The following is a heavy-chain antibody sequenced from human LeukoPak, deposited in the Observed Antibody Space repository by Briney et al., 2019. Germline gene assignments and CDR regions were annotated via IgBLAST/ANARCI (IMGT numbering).Heavy chain of an antibody. CDR1: GTSISTYW. Sequence: GASLNSCCAGCGTSISTYWIALGRPMAGGRLEWMGMISPADCFTRCSPSLQGQVTMSADKSINTAYLQWSSLKASDTAMYYCGRHWWGPDIADAANWFDPWGQGTLVTVTS. D-gene: IGHD6-13*01. J-gene: IGHJ5*02. V-gene: IGHV5-51*01. CDR2: ISPADCFT. CDR3: GRHWWGPDIADAANWFDP.